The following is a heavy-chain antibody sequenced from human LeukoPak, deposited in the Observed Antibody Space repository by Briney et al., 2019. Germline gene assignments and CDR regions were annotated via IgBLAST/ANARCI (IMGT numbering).Heavy chain of an antibody. J-gene: IGHJ4*02. CDR1: GFTFSSYS. D-gene: IGHD1-26*01. Sequence: PGGSLRLSCAASGFTFSSYSMNWVRQAPGKGLEWVSYISSSSTIYYADSVKGRFTISRDSASLYLQMNSLRAEDTAVYYCARAPRGGYSGSYVDCWGQGTLVTVSS. CDR3: ARAPRGGYSGSYVDC. CDR2: ISSSSTI. V-gene: IGHV3-48*04.